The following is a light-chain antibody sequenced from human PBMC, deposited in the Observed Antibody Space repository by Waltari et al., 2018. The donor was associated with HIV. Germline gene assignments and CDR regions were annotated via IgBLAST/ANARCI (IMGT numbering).Light chain of an antibody. CDR1: NSNIGSNY. CDR2: KNT. Sequence: QSVLTQPPSASGTPGQRATISCFGSNSNIGSNYVYWYQQLPGMAPKLLIYKNTPRPSGVPDRFSGSKSGTSASLAISGLRSEDEADYYCAAWDDRLNLVFGGGTKLTVL. CDR3: AAWDDRLNLV. J-gene: IGLJ2*01. V-gene: IGLV1-47*01.